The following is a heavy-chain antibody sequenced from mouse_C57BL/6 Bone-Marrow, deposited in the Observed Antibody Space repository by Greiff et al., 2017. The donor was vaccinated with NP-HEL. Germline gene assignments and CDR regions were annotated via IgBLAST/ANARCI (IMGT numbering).Heavy chain of an antibody. D-gene: IGHD1-1*01. J-gene: IGHJ2*01. CDR3: PITTVVAPFDY. CDR1: GYTFTSYD. CDR2: IYPRDGST. Sequence: QVQLQQSGPELVKPGASVKLSCKASGYTFTSYDINWVQQRPGQGLEWIGWIYPRDGSTKYNEKFKGKATLTVDTSSSTAYMELHSLTSEDSAVYFCPITTVVAPFDYWGQGTTLTVSS. V-gene: IGHV1-85*01.